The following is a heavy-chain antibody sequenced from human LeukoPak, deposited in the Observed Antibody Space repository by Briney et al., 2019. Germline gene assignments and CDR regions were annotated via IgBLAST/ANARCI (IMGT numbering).Heavy chain of an antibody. V-gene: IGHV3-11*01. CDR1: GFTFSDYY. CDR2: ISSSGSII. D-gene: IGHD6-6*01. Sequence: GGSLRLSCAASGFTFSDYYMNCIRQAPGKGLEWVSYISSSGSIIYYADSVKGRLTISRDNAKNSLYLQMNSLRAEDTAVYYCARVGSSSSFDYWGQGTLVTVSS. CDR3: ARVGSSSSFDY. J-gene: IGHJ4*02.